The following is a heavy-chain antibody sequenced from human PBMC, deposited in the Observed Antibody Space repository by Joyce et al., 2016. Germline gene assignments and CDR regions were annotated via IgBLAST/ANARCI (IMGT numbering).Heavy chain of an antibody. CDR1: GFIFGDYA. Sequence: EVQLVESGGGLVKPGRSLRLSCTSSGFIFGDYAMNWFRNAPGKGLEWVGFIRSKAYGGTTDYAASVKGRFTISRDDSKSIAYLQMNSLKTEDTAVYYCTRIGDCSGGSCYEGWFDPWGQGTLVTVSS. CDR2: IRSKAYGGTT. CDR3: TRIGDCSGGSCYEGWFDP. V-gene: IGHV3-49*05. J-gene: IGHJ5*02. D-gene: IGHD2-15*01.